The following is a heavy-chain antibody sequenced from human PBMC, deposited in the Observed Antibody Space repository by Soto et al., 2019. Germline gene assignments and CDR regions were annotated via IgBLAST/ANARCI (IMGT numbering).Heavy chain of an antibody. CDR1: GGSISSYY. Sequence: QVQLQESGPGLVKPSETLSLTCTVSGGSISSYYWSWIRQPPGKGLEWIGYIYYSGSTNYNPSLKSRVTISVDTSKNQFSQKLSSVTAADTAVYYCARLVIAAAGYFPFDYWGQGTLVTVSA. CDR2: IYYSGST. D-gene: IGHD6-13*01. V-gene: IGHV4-59*08. CDR3: ARLVIAAAGYFPFDY. J-gene: IGHJ4*02.